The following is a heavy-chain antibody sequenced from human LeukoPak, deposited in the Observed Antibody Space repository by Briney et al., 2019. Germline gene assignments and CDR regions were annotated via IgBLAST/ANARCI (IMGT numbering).Heavy chain of an antibody. J-gene: IGHJ5*02. CDR2: IYHSGST. D-gene: IGHD3-22*01. CDR3: ARAVSYYYDSSGYYYDNWFDP. CDR1: NYSISSGYY. Sequence: SETLSLTCTVSNYSISSGYYWGWIRQPPGKGLEWIGSIYHSGSTYYNLSLKSRVTISVDTSRNQFSLKLTSVTAADTAVYYCARAVSYYYDSSGYYYDNWFDPWGQGTLVTVSS. V-gene: IGHV4-38-2*02.